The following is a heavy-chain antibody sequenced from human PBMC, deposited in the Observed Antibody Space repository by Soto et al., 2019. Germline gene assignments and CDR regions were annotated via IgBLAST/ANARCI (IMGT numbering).Heavy chain of an antibody. CDR2: ISGSGGST. J-gene: IGHJ6*02. Sequence: GGSLRLSCAASGFTFSSYAMSWVRQAPGKGLEWVSAISGSGGSTYYADSVKGRFTISRDNSKNTLYLQMNSLRAEDTAVYYCAKNRGRGVVIIGYYYYYGMDVWGQGTTVTVSS. CDR1: GFTFSSYA. V-gene: IGHV3-23*01. D-gene: IGHD3-3*01. CDR3: AKNRGRGVVIIGYYYYYGMDV.